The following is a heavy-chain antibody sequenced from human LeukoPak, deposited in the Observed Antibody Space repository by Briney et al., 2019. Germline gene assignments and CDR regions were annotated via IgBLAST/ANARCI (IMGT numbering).Heavy chain of an antibody. V-gene: IGHV3-11*06. D-gene: IGHD3-16*01. CDR2: ISGSSSYT. J-gene: IGHJ6*02. Sequence: PGGSLRLSCAASGFTFSDHYMNWIRQAPGKGLEWVSYISGSSSYTNYADSVKGRFTISRDNAKNSLYLQMNSLRAEDTAVYYCARDRYVSGIYYYGMDVWGQGTTVTVSS. CDR1: GFTFSDHY. CDR3: ARDRYVSGIYYYGMDV.